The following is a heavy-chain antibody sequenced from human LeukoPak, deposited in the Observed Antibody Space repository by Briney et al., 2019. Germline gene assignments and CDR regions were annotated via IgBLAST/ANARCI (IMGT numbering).Heavy chain of an antibody. V-gene: IGHV3-30*04. Sequence: GGSLRLSCAASGFTFSSYAMHWVRQAPGKGLEWVAVISYGRSNKYYADSVKGRFTISRDNSKNTLYLQMNSLRAEDTAVYYCARDDEVVAATGTFDYWGQGTLVTVSS. CDR3: ARDDEVVAATGTFDY. CDR2: ISYGRSNK. J-gene: IGHJ4*02. CDR1: GFTFSSYA. D-gene: IGHD2-15*01.